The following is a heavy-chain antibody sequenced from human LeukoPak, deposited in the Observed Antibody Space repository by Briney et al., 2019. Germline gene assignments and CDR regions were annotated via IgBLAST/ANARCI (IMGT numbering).Heavy chain of an antibody. J-gene: IGHJ6*03. CDR3: AREVGQGGGSSPVDYMDV. CDR1: GGSISAYY. CDR2: LYYSGTT. V-gene: IGHV4-59*12. D-gene: IGHD3-16*01. Sequence: PSETLSLTCTVSGGSISAYYWSWIRQPPGKGLEWIGYLYYSGTTNYNPSLKSRVTISVDTSKNQLSLKLSSVTAGDTAVYYGAREVGQGGGSSPVDYMDVWGKGTTVTVSS.